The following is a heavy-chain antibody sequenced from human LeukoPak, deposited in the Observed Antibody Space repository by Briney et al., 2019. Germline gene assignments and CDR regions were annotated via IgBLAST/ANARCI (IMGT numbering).Heavy chain of an antibody. V-gene: IGHV3-23*01. CDR2: ISGSGGST. CDR1: GFTLSSYA. Sequence: GGSLRLSCAASGFTLSSYAMSWVRQAPGKGLEWVSAISGSGGSTYYADSVKGRFTISRDNAKNSLYLQMNSLRAEDTAVYYCARKNGLDYWGQGTLVTVSS. J-gene: IGHJ4*02. CDR3: ARKNGLDY.